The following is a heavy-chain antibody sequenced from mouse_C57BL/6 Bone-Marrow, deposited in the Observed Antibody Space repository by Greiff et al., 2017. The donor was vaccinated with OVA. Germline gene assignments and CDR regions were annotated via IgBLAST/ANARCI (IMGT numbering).Heavy chain of an antibody. CDR3: ARGGLRAFAY. CDR1: GYTFTSYG. CDR2: IYPRSGNT. Sequence: QVQLKESGAELARPGASVKLSCKASGYTFTSYGISWVKQRTGQGLEWIGEIYPRSGNTYSNEKFKGKATLTADNSSRTAYMALRSLTSEDSAVYFCARGGLRAFAYGGQGTLVTVSA. D-gene: IGHD2-4*01. V-gene: IGHV1-81*01. J-gene: IGHJ3*01.